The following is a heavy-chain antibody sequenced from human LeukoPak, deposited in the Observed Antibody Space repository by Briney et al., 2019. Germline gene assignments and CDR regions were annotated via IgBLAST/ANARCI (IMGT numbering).Heavy chain of an antibody. CDR2: ITGRGDST. Sequence: GSLRLSCAASGFTFSTYAMNWVRQAPGKGLEWASSITGRGDSTYFADSVKGRFTISRDNSKNTLYLQMNSLRAEDAAVYYCAKDPRGSYSRDYYYYMDVWGKGTTVTVSS. CDR1: GFTFSTYA. D-gene: IGHD1-26*01. V-gene: IGHV3-23*01. CDR3: AKDPRGSYSRDYYYYMDV. J-gene: IGHJ6*03.